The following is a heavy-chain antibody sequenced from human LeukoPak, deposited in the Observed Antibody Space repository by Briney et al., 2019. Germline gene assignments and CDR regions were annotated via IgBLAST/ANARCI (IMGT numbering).Heavy chain of an antibody. CDR1: LFTVSSNY. D-gene: IGHD5-24*01. J-gene: IGHJ3*02. V-gene: IGHV3-66*01. Sequence: GESLRLSCAASLFTVSSNYMSWVRQAPGKGLEWVSVIYSGGSTDYKDSVKDRFIISRDNSKNTLYLQMNSLRAEDTAVYYCAKEMATMNAFDIWGQGTMVTVSS. CDR2: IYSGGST. CDR3: AKEMATMNAFDI.